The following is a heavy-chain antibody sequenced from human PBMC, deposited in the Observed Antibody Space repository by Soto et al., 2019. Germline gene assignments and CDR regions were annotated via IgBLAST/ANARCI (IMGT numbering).Heavy chain of an antibody. CDR2: IWYDGSNK. CDR3: ARAFEEWLLDY. CDR1: GFTFSSYG. V-gene: IGHV3-33*01. J-gene: IGHJ4*02. D-gene: IGHD3-3*01. Sequence: GGSLRLSCAASGFTFSSYGMHWVRQAPGKGLEWVAVIWYDGSNKYYADSVKGRFTISRDNSKNTLYLQMNSLRAEDTAVYYCARAFEEWLLDYWGQGTLVTVSS.